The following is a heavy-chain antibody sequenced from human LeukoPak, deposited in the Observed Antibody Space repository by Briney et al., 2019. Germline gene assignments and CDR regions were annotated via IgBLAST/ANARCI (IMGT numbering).Heavy chain of an antibody. CDR1: GYTFTRYG. V-gene: IGHV1-18*01. Sequence: ASVKVSCKASGYTFTRYGISWVRQAPGQGLEWMGWISAYNGNTNYAQKLQGRVTMTTDTSTSTAYMELRSLRSDDTAVYYCARDYRGFPYSSGWHLGFDPWGQGTLVTVSS. J-gene: IGHJ5*02. D-gene: IGHD6-19*01. CDR3: ARDYRGFPYSSGWHLGFDP. CDR2: ISAYNGNT.